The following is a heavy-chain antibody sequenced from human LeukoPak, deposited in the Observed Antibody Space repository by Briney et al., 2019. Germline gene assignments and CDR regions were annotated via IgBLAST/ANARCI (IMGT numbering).Heavy chain of an antibody. CDR1: GYSISSGYY. J-gene: IGHJ4*02. CDR3: ARGSGYYYVRPFDY. D-gene: IGHD3-22*01. CDR2: IYYSGST. V-gene: IGHV4-61*05. Sequence: SETLSLTCTVSGYSISSGYYWGWIRQPPGKGLEWIGYIYYSGSTNYNPSLKSRVTISVDTSKNQFSLILSSATAADTAVYYCARGSGYYYVRPFDYWGQGTLVTVSS.